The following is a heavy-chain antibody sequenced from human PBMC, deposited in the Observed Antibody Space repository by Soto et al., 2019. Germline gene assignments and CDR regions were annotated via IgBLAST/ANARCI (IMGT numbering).Heavy chain of an antibody. D-gene: IGHD5-18*01. V-gene: IGHV3-7*05. CDR1: GFTFSSYW. CDR3: ARDNRGYSYCLGGYYYYGMDV. J-gene: IGHJ6*02. Sequence: EVQLVESGGGLVQPGGSLRLSCAASGFTFSSYWMSWVRQAPGKGLEWVANIKQDGSEKYYVDSVKGRFTISRDNAKNSLYLQMNSLRAEDTAVYYCARDNRGYSYCLGGYYYYGMDVWGQGTTVTVSS. CDR2: IKQDGSEK.